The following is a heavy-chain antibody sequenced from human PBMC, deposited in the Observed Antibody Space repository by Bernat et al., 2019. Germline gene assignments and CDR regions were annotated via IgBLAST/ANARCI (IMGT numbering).Heavy chain of an antibody. CDR3: ARGYSSGLYSFDY. V-gene: IGHV3-66*01. CDR2: IYSGGST. D-gene: IGHD6-19*01. Sequence: EVQLVESGGGLVQPGGSLRLSCAASGFTVSSNYMSWVRQAPGKGLEWVSVIYSGGSTYYADSVKGRFTISRDNSKNTLYLQMNSLRAEDTAVYYCARGYSSGLYSFDYWGQGTLVTVSS. J-gene: IGHJ4*02. CDR1: GFTVSSNY.